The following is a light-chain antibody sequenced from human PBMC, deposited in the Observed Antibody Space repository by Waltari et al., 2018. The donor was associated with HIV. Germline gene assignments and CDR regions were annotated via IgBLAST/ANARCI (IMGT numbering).Light chain of an antibody. CDR1: AGLVYRCHS. CDR3: LLSYDGDVV. J-gene: IGLJ2*01. CDR2: DSN. Sequence: QPVVTQAPSLTVSPGGTVILTCASRAGLVYRCHSPYWFQQRPGQAPQTLIFDSNNRYSWTPARFTGSFLGGKAALTLTGAQPEDDADYYCLLSYDGDVVFGGGTKLTVL. V-gene: IGLV7-46*01.